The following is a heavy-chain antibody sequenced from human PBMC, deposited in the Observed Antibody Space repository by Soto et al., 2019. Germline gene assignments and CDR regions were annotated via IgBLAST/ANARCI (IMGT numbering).Heavy chain of an antibody. CDR2: ISAYNGNT. CDR3: ASYTIAVAGTTYYYYGMDV. J-gene: IGHJ6*02. V-gene: IGHV1-18*04. Sequence: ASVKVSCKASGYTFTSYGISWVRQAPGQGLEWMGWISAYNGNTNYAQKLQGRVTMTTGTSTSTAYVELRSLRSDDTAVCYCASYTIAVAGTTYYYYGMDVWGQGTTVTVSS. D-gene: IGHD6-19*01. CDR1: GYTFTSYG.